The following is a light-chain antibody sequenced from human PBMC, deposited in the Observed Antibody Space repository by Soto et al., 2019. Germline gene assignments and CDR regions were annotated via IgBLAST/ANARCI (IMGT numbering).Light chain of an antibody. CDR1: QGIGSY. CDR3: QQYESYSPWT. V-gene: IGKV1-9*01. Sequence: IQLTQSPSSLSASVGDRVTITCRASQGIGSYLAWYQQKPGEAPKLLIFAASTLQSGVPSRFSGSASGTDFTPTISSLQPDDFATYYCQQYESYSPWTFGQGTKVDIK. J-gene: IGKJ1*01. CDR2: AAS.